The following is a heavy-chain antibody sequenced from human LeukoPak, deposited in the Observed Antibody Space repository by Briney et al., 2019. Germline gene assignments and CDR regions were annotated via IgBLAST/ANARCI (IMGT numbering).Heavy chain of an antibody. CDR1: GVSFSGYY. CDR2: INHSGST. V-gene: IGHV4-34*01. Sequence: SETLSLTCAVYGVSFSGYYWSWIRQPPGKGLEWIGEINHSGSTNYNPSLKSRVTISVDTSKNQFSLKLSSVTAADTAVYYCARGPFRITMVRGAFDYWGQGTLVTVSS. CDR3: ARGPFRITMVRGAFDY. D-gene: IGHD3-10*01. J-gene: IGHJ4*02.